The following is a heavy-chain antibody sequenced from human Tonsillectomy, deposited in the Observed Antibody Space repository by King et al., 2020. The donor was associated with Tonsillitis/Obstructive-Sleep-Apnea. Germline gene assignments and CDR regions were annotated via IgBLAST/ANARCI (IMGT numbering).Heavy chain of an antibody. D-gene: IGHD1-26*01. CDR3: ARDVRVGPYYMDV. Sequence: VQLVESGGGVVQPGRSLRLSCAASGFTFSSYGMHWVRQAPGKGLEGVAVIWYDGSNKYYADSVKGRFTISRDNSKNTLYLQMNSLRAEDTAVYYCARDVRVGPYYMDVWGKGTTVTVSS. V-gene: IGHV3-33*01. CDR1: GFTFSSYG. J-gene: IGHJ6*03. CDR2: IWYDGSNK.